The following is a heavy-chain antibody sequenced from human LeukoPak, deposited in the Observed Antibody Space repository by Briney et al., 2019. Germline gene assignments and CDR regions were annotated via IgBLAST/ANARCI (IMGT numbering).Heavy chain of an antibody. Sequence: GGSLRLSCAASGFTFSSYAMSWVRQAPGKGLEWVSSISGSAGSTHYADSVKGRFTISRDNSKDTLLLQINSLRADGTAVYYCAKDSGSYRVFDYWGQGTLVTVSS. CDR1: GFTFSSYA. D-gene: IGHD1-26*01. CDR2: ISGSAGST. J-gene: IGHJ4*02. V-gene: IGHV3-23*01. CDR3: AKDSGSYRVFDY.